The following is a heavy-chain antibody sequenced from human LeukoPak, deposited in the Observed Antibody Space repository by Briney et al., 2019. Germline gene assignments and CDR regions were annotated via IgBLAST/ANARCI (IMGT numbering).Heavy chain of an antibody. CDR3: ARDPPAVLLDTYG. CDR2: IYSDGST. CDR1: GFSVTSNY. V-gene: IGHV3-66*01. J-gene: IGHJ4*02. D-gene: IGHD2/OR15-2a*01. Sequence: GGSLRLSCTASGFSVTSNYMNWVRQAPGKGLEWVSLIYSDGSTYHADSVKGRFTMSRDKSNNTVYLQMNSVRAEDTAMYYCARDPPAVLLDTYGWGQGTLVTVSS.